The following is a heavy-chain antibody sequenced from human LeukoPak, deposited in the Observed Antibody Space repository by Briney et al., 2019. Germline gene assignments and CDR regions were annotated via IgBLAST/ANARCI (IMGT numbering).Heavy chain of an antibody. CDR1: GFTFSSYS. CDR2: ISSSSSTI. D-gene: IGHD2-2*01. Sequence: PGGSLRLSCAASGFTFSSYSMNWVRQAPGKGLEWVSYISSSSSTIYYADSVKGRFTISRDNVKNSLYLQMNSLRAEDTAVYYCARRGYCSATTCFAYFDYWGQGTLVTVSS. J-gene: IGHJ4*02. CDR3: ARRGYCSATTCFAYFDY. V-gene: IGHV3-48*01.